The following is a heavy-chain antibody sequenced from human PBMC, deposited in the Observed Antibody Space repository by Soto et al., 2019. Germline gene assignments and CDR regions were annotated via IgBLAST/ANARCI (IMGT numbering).Heavy chain of an antibody. CDR1: GGSISSYY. CDR2: IYYSGST. J-gene: IGHJ5*02. D-gene: IGHD6-19*01. Sequence: SETLSLTCTVSGGSISSYYWSWIRQPPGKGLEWIGYIYYSGSTNYNPSLKSRVTISVDTSKNQFSLKLSSVTAADTAVYYCARDTGIKNSSGWYVRFDPWGQGTLVTVS. V-gene: IGHV4-59*01. CDR3: ARDTGIKNSSGWYVRFDP.